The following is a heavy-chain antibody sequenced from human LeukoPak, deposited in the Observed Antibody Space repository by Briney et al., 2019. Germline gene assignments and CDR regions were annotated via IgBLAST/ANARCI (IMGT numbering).Heavy chain of an antibody. CDR1: GYTFTGSY. D-gene: IGHD5-12*01. J-gene: IGHJ4*02. Sequence: ASVKVSCKASGYTFTGSYIYWVRQAPGQGLEWMGWINPNSGGTNYAQKFQGRVTMTRDTSISTAYMELSRLRSDDTAVYYCARDLLAYSGYDGVNYFDYWGQGTLVTVSS. V-gene: IGHV1-2*02. CDR3: ARDLLAYSGYDGVNYFDY. CDR2: INPNSGGT.